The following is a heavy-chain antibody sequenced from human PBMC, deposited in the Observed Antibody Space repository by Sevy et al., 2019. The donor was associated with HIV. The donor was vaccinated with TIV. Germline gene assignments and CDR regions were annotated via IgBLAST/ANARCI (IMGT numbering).Heavy chain of an antibody. D-gene: IGHD1-1*01. V-gene: IGHV3-30*18. Sequence: GGSLRLSCAASGFTFSSYGMHWVRQAPGKGLEWVAVISYDGSNKYYADFVKGRFTISRDNSKNTLYLQMNSLRAEDTAVYYCAKDRNLWYGMDVWGQGTTVTVSS. J-gene: IGHJ6*02. CDR2: ISYDGSNK. CDR1: GFTFSSYG. CDR3: AKDRNLWYGMDV.